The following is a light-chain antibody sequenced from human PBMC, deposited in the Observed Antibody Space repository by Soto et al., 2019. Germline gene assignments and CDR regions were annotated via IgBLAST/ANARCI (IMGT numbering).Light chain of an antibody. V-gene: IGLV2-14*03. Sequence: QSALTQPASVSGSPGQSTTISCTGTSSDVGDYNFVSWYQQHPGKAPKLMIYDVSNRPSGVSNRFSGSKSGSTASLTISGLQAEDEADYYCSSYTSSSTLVMFGGGTKLTVL. CDR3: SSYTSSSTLVM. CDR2: DVS. J-gene: IGLJ3*02. CDR1: SSDVGDYNF.